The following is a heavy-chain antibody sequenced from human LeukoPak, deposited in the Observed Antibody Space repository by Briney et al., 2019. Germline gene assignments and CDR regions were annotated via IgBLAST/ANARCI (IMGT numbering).Heavy chain of an antibody. D-gene: IGHD2-15*01. V-gene: IGHV3-11*01. CDR2: ISGGARNI. CDR3: ARGGGTLDY. J-gene: IGHJ4*02. CDR1: GFTFSDYY. Sequence: GGSLRLSCAASGFTFSDYYMSWIRQAPGKGLEWISDISGGARNIYYADSVKGRFTISRDSAKSSLYLQMNSLRTEDTAVYYCARGGGTLDYWGQETLVTVSS.